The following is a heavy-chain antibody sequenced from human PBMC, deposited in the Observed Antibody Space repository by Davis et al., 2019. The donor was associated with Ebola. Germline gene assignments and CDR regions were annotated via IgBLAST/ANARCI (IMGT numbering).Heavy chain of an antibody. CDR2: IYPGDSET. J-gene: IGHJ4*02. CDR3: AGENLAVAGPNY. Sequence: PGGSLRLSCKGSGYSFTSYWIAWVRQLPGKGLECMGIIYPGDSETRYSPSFQGQVTISADKSITTASLQWSSLKASDTAMYYCAGENLAVAGPNYWGQGTLVAVSS. CDR1: GYSFTSYW. V-gene: IGHV5-51*01. D-gene: IGHD6-19*01.